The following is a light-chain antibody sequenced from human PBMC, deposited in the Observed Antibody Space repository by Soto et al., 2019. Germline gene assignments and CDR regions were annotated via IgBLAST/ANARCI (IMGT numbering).Light chain of an antibody. V-gene: IGLV2-14*01. CDR3: SSYRSSRTLVV. Sequence: QSVLTQPASVSGSPGQSITISCTGTSSDVGDYKYVSWYQHHPGKAPKLLIYEVSYRPSGVSNRFSASKSGNTASLTISGLQAEDEADYYCSSYRSSRTLVVFGGGTQLTVL. CDR2: EVS. CDR1: SSDVGDYKY. J-gene: IGLJ2*01.